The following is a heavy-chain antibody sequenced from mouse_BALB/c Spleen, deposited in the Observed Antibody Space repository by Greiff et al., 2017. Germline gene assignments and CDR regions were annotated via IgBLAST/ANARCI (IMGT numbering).Heavy chain of an antibody. CDR2: INPGSGGT. CDR1: GYAFTNYL. CDR3: ANYYGSSPFAY. J-gene: IGHJ3*01. D-gene: IGHD1-1*01. Sequence: QVQLQQSGAELVRPGTSVKVSCKASGYAFTNYLIEWVKQRPGQGLEWIGVINPGSGGTNYNEKFKGKATLTADKSSSTAYMQLSSLTSDDSAVYFCANYYGSSPFAYWGQGTLVTVSA. V-gene: IGHV1-54*01.